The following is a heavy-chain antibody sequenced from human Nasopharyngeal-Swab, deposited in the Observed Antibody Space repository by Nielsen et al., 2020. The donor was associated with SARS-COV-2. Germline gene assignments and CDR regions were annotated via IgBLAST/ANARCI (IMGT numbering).Heavy chain of an antibody. CDR1: GGSISSSSYY. V-gene: IGHV4-39*01. CDR2: IYYSGST. Sequence: SETLSLTCTVSGGSISSSSYYWGWIRQPPGKGLEWIGSIYYSGSTYYSPSLKSRVTISVDTSKNQFSLKLSSVIAADTAVYYCASNYYDSSGYYFWFDPWGQGTLVTVSS. J-gene: IGHJ5*02. D-gene: IGHD3-22*01. CDR3: ASNYYDSSGYYFWFDP.